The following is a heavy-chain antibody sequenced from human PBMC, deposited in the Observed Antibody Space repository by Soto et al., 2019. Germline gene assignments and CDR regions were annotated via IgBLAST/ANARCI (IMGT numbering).Heavy chain of an antibody. CDR1: GFTFSSYA. Sequence: EVQLLESGGGLVQPGGSLRLSCAASGFTFSSYAMSWVRQAPGKGLEWVSAISGSGGSTYYADSVEGRFTISRDNSKNTLYLQMNSLRAEDTAVYYCAKVSGDIVVVPAAVNYYYYGMDVWGQGTTVTVSS. CDR2: ISGSGGST. D-gene: IGHD2-2*01. J-gene: IGHJ6*02. CDR3: AKVSGDIVVVPAAVNYYYYGMDV. V-gene: IGHV3-23*01.